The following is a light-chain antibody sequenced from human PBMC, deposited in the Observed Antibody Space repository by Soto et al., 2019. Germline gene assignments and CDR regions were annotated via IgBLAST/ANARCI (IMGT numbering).Light chain of an antibody. V-gene: IGKV3-11*01. Sequence: EIVLTQSPATLSLSPGDRATFSCRASQSISFYLAWYQQRPGQATRLVIYDASNRATDIPDRFRGSGSGTDFTLTISSLEPEDFGVYYCQQRSSWPLTFGGGTKVEI. J-gene: IGKJ4*01. CDR2: DAS. CDR3: QQRSSWPLT. CDR1: QSISFY.